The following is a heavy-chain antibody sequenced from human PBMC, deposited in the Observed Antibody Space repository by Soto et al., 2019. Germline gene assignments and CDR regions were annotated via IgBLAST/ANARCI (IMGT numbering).Heavy chain of an antibody. D-gene: IGHD3-9*01. Sequence: GGSLRLSCAASGFTFSSYAMSWVRQAPGKGLEWVSAISGSGGSTYYADSVKGRFTISRDNSKNTLYLQMNSLRAEDTAVYYCAKAGLRYFDWSHAFDIWGQGTMVTVS. CDR1: GFTFSSYA. J-gene: IGHJ3*02. V-gene: IGHV3-23*01. CDR2: ISGSGGST. CDR3: AKAGLRYFDWSHAFDI.